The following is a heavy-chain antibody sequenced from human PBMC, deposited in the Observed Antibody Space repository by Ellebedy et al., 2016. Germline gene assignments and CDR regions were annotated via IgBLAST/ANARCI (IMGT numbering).Heavy chain of an antibody. J-gene: IGHJ4*02. CDR1: GFSVSSNY. CDR3: ARGNAVPGPEPLDY. V-gene: IGHV3-66*01. CDR2: IYAGGST. D-gene: IGHD6-19*01. Sequence: GESLKISCVVSGFSVSSNYLSWVRQAPGKGLEWVSVIYAGGSTFYADSVKGRFTISRDNSKNTLFLQMNSLRAEDTAVYFCARGNAVPGPEPLDYWGQGTLVTVSS.